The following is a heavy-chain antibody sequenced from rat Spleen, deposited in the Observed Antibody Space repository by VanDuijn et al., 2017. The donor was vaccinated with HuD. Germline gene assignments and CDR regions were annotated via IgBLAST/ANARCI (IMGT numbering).Heavy chain of an antibody. CDR1: GFTFSDYY. CDR3: TRPPYNNHFDY. Sequence: EVQLVESGGGLVQPGRSLKLSCAASGFTFSDYYMAWVRQAPTKGLEWVATISYGDSYGHSSTYYGDSVKGRFTISRDNAKNTLYLQMNSLRSEDTATYYCTRPPYNNHFDYWGQGVMVTVSS. V-gene: IGHV5-22*01. D-gene: IGHD1-10*01. CDR2: ISYGDSYGHSST. J-gene: IGHJ2*01.